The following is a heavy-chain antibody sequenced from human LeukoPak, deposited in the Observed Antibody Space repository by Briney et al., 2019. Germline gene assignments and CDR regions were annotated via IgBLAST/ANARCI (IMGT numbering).Heavy chain of an antibody. Sequence: SETLSLTCTVSGGSISSSSHYWGWIRQPPGKGLEWIGVKYYGGSTYYSPSLKSRVTISVDTSKNQFSLKLSSVTAADTAVYYCATLTYYYDSSGYYPVAFDVWGQGTMVTVSS. V-gene: IGHV4-39*07. CDR2: KYYGGST. D-gene: IGHD3-22*01. J-gene: IGHJ3*01. CDR1: GGSISSSSHY. CDR3: ATLTYYYDSSGYYPVAFDV.